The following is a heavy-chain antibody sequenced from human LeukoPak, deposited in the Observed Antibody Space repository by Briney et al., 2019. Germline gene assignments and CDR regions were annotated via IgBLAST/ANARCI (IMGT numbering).Heavy chain of an antibody. V-gene: IGHV4-31*03. J-gene: IGHJ5*02. D-gene: IGHD3-22*01. Sequence: SETLSLTCTVSGGSISSGDYYWSWIRQHPEKGLEWIGYTFYSGSTYYNPSLKSRVTISVDTSKNQFSLKLSSVTAADTAVYYCARTIRGRMIVVPVDTRFDPWGQGTLVTVSS. CDR2: TFYSGST. CDR3: ARTIRGRMIVVPVDTRFDP. CDR1: GGSISSGDYY.